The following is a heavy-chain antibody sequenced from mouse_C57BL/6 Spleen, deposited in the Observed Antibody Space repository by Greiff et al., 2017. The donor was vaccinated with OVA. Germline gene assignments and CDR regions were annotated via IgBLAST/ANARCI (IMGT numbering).Heavy chain of an antibody. CDR3: TKEGISAGFDY. CDR2: ISSGGDYI. V-gene: IGHV5-9-1*02. Sequence: EVQGVESGEGLVKPGGSLKLSCAASGFTFSSYAMSWVRQTPEKRLEWVAYISSGGDYIYYADTVKGRFTISRDNARNTLYLQMSSLKSEDTAMYYCTKEGISAGFDYWGQGTTLTVSS. D-gene: IGHD1-3*01. J-gene: IGHJ2*01. CDR1: GFTFSSYA.